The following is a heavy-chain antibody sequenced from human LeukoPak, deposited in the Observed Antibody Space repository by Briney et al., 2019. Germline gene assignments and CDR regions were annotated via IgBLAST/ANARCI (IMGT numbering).Heavy chain of an antibody. CDR3: ARLDDYYGSSGYESDFDY. CDR2: INPSGGST. D-gene: IGHD3-22*01. Sequence: ASVKVSCKASGYTFTGYYMHWVRQAPGQGLEWMGIINPSGGSTSYAQKFQGRVTMTRDTSTSTVYMELSSLRSEDTAVYYCARLDDYYGSSGYESDFDYWGQGTLVTVSS. V-gene: IGHV1-46*01. CDR1: GYTFTGYY. J-gene: IGHJ4*02.